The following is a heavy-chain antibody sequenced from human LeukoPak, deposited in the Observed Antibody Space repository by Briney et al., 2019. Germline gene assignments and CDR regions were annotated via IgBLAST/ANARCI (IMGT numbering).Heavy chain of an antibody. D-gene: IGHD2-2*03. CDR2: ISAYNGNT. V-gene: IGHV1-18*01. J-gene: IGHJ4*02. CDR3: ARDMNGYCSSTSCYPDY. CDR1: GYTFTSYG. Sequence: ASVEVSCKASGYTFTSYGISWVRQAPGQGLEWMGWISAYNGNTNYAQKLQGRVTMTTDTSTSTAYMELRSLRSDDTAVYYCARDMNGYCSSTSCYPDYWGQGTLVTVSS.